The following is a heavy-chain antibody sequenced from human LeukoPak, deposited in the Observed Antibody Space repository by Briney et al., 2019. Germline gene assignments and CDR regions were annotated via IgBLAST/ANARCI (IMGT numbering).Heavy chain of an antibody. CDR1: GVSISSYY. Sequence: SETLSLTCTVSGVSISSYYWSWIRQPAGKGLEWIGHIHTSGSTNYNPSLKSRVTMSVDTSKNQFSLKLSSVTAADTAVYYCARPYSSGWGAFDIWGQGTMVTVSS. CDR2: IHTSGST. J-gene: IGHJ3*02. V-gene: IGHV4-4*07. D-gene: IGHD6-19*01. CDR3: ARPYSSGWGAFDI.